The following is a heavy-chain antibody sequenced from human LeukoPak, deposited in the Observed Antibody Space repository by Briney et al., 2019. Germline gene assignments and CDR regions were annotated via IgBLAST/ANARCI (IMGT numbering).Heavy chain of an antibody. J-gene: IGHJ4*02. CDR1: GFTFSSYS. V-gene: IGHV3-48*04. D-gene: IGHD5-12*01. CDR3: ARDGGYEFDY. CDR2: IRGDSSTT. Sequence: GGSLRLSCAASGFTFSSYSMNWARQAPGKGLEWVSYIRGDSSTTYYADSVKGRFTISRDNAKNSLYLQMNNLRADDTAVYYCARDGGYEFDYWGQGTLVTVSS.